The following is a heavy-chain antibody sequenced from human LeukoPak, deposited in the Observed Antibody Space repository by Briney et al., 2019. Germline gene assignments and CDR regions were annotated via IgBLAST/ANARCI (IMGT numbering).Heavy chain of an antibody. V-gene: IGHV3-11*01. CDR1: GFTFSDYY. J-gene: IGHJ4*02. D-gene: IGHD3-22*01. CDR2: ISSSGSTI. Sequence: GGSLRLSCAASGFTFSDYYMSWIRQAPGKGLEWVSYISSSGSTIYYADSVKGRFTISRDNAKNSLYLQMNSLRAEDTAVYHCARDAPFREYYYDSGGYFDYWGQGTLVTVSS. CDR3: ARDAPFREYYYDSGGYFDY.